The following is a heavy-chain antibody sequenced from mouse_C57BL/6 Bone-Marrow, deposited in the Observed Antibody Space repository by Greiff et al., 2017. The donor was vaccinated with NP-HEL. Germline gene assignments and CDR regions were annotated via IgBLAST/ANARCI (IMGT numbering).Heavy chain of an antibody. CDR1: GFSLTSYG. CDR3: AKSSYGYFDV. V-gene: IGHV2-3*01. J-gene: IGHJ1*03. Sequence: VKLVESGPGLVAPSPSLSITCTVSGFSLTSYGVSWVRQPPGKGLDWLGVIWGDGSTNYHSALIARLSISKDNSKSHVFLKLNSLQTDDTATYYCAKSSYGYFDVWGTGTTVTVSS. CDR2: IWGDGST. D-gene: IGHD1-1*01.